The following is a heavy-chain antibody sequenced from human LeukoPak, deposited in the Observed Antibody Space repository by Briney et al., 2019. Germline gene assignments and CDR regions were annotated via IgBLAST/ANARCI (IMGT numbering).Heavy chain of an antibody. CDR1: GFTFSSYS. CDR3: ALDYYDSSGTRAGGAFDI. D-gene: IGHD3-22*01. V-gene: IGHV3-21*01. CDR2: ISSSGSYI. Sequence: GGSLRLSCAASGFTFSSYSMNWVRQAPGKGLEWVSSISSSGSYIYYADSVKGRFTISRDNAKNSLYLQMNSLRAEDTAVYYCALDYYDSSGTRAGGAFDIWGQGTMVTVSS. J-gene: IGHJ3*02.